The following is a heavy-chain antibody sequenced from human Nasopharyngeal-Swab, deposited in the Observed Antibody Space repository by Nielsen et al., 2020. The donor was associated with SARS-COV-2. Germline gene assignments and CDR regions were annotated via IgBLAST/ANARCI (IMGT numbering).Heavy chain of an antibody. CDR3: TRDQGGGDPYDS. V-gene: IGHV1-46*01. CDR2: IDPFSGST. CDR1: GFTFTSYY. D-gene: IGHD2-21*02. J-gene: IGHJ4*02. Sequence: ASVKVSCKASGFTFTSYYFNWVRQAPGQGLEWMGMIDPFSGSTSYAQRFQGRITVTRDTSTSTVFMEVRSLTSEDTAVYYCTRDQGGGDPYDSWGQGTLVTAPQ.